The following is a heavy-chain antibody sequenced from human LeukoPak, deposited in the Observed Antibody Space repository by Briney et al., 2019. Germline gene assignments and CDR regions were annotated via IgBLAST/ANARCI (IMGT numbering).Heavy chain of an antibody. Sequence: SGGSLRLSCAASGFTFSSYAMSWVRQAPGKGLEWVSAISGSGGSTYYADSVKGRFTISRDNSKNTLYLQMNSLRAEDTAVYYCAKAIYSGWYSAGFDPWGQGTLVTVSS. V-gene: IGHV3-23*01. D-gene: IGHD6-19*01. CDR3: AKAIYSGWYSAGFDP. CDR1: GFTFSSYA. J-gene: IGHJ5*02. CDR2: ISGSGGST.